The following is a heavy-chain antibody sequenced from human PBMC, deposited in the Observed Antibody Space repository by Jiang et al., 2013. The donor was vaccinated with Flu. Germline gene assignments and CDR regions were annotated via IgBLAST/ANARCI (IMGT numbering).Heavy chain of an antibody. D-gene: IGHD4-11*01. CDR2: ISGSGGTT. J-gene: IGHJ3*02. V-gene: IGHV3-23*01. Sequence: VQLLESGGGLVQPGGSLRVSCAASGLTFSSYAMSWVRQAPGKGLEWVSVISGSGGTTYYADSVKGRFTISRDNFKNTQYLQMNSLRVEDTAVYYCAKAPTTVTRDAFDIWGQGTVVTVSS. CDR1: GLTFSSYA. CDR3: AKAPTTVTRDAFDI.